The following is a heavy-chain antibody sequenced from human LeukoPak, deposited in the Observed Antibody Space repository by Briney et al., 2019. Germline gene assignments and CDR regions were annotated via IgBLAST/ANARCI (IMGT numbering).Heavy chain of an antibody. CDR3: ARKGVPAAIDDY. CDR2: ISAYNGNT. V-gene: IGHV1-18*01. CDR1: GYTFGSYG. D-gene: IGHD2-2*01. J-gene: IGHJ4*02. Sequence: ASVKVSCRASGYTFGSYGITWVRQAPGQGLEWMGWISAYNGNTNYAQKLQGRVTMTTDTSTSTAYMELRSLRSDDTAVYYCARKGVPAAIDDYWGQGTLVTVSS.